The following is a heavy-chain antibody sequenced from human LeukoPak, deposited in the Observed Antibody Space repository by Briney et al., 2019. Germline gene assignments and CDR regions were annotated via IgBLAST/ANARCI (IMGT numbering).Heavy chain of an antibody. V-gene: IGHV3-30*18. D-gene: IGHD2-2*01. J-gene: IGHJ4*02. Sequence: GGSLRLSCAASGFTFNCCTMGWVRQAPGKGLEWVAVISYDGSNKYYADSVKGRFTISRDISTYTLWLQMDSLRTEDTAVYYCAKGPLRGTAAAIDYWGQGTLVTVSS. CDR2: ISYDGSNK. CDR3: AKGPLRGTAAAIDY. CDR1: GFTFNCCT.